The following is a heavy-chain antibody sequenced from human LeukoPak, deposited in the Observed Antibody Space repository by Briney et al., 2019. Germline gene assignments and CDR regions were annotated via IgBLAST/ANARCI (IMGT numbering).Heavy chain of an antibody. D-gene: IGHD6-19*01. Sequence: GGSLRLSCAASGFTFSSYGMHWVRQAPGKGLEWVAVISYDGSNKYYADSVKGRFTISRDNSKNTLYLQMNSLRAEDTAVYYCAKGRSGWAYYFDHWGQGTLVTVSS. CDR2: ISYDGSNK. J-gene: IGHJ4*02. V-gene: IGHV3-30*18. CDR1: GFTFSSYG. CDR3: AKGRSGWAYYFDH.